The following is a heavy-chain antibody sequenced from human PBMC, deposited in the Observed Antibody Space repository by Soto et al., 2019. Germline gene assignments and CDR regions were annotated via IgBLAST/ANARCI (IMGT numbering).Heavy chain of an antibody. V-gene: IGHV4-59*08. CDR1: GGSISSYY. CDR3: ARLTRKVPEYYYYMDV. CDR2: IYYSGST. D-gene: IGHD2-2*01. J-gene: IGHJ6*03. Sequence: QVQLQESGPGLVKPSETLSLTCTVSGGSISSYYWSWIRQPPGKGLEWIGYIYYSGSTNYNPSLKSRVTISVDTSKNQFSLKLSSVTAADTAVYYCARLTRKVPEYYYYMDVWGKGTTVTVSS.